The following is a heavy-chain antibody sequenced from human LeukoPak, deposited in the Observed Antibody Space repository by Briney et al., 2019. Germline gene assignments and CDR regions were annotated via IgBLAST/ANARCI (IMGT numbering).Heavy chain of an antibody. V-gene: IGHV4-59*01. J-gene: IGHJ5*02. CDR2: IYYTGST. CDR3: ATLTGYSSESWFDP. D-gene: IGHD3-9*01. Sequence: PSETLSLTCTVSGVSISSYYWSWIRQPPGKGLEWIGYIYYTGSTNYNPSLKSRVTISVDTSKNQFSLKLSSVTAADTAVYYCATLTGYSSESWFDPWGQGILVTVSS. CDR1: GVSISSYY.